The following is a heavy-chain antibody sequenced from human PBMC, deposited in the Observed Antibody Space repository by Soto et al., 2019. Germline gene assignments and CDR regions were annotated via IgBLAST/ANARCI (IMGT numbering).Heavy chain of an antibody. CDR3: ARDNGDYFDY. V-gene: IGHV3-74*01. CDR1: GFTFRSYW. CDR2: ISSDGSTT. D-gene: IGHD4-17*01. Sequence: EVHLVESGGGLVQPGGSLRLSCAASGFTFRSYWMHWVRQAPGKGLVWVSRISSDGSTTKYADSVKGRFTISRDNAKNTLYLQMNSLRAEDTAVYYCARDNGDYFDYWGQGTLVTVSS. J-gene: IGHJ4*02.